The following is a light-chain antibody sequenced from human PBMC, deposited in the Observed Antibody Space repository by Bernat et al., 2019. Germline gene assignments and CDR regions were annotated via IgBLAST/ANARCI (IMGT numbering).Light chain of an antibody. Sequence: SYVLIQPPSVSVAPGKTATFTCGGDNLETKPVHWYQQKPGQAPVVVVYDTRDRPPGIPDRFSGSHPGNTATLTISRVEAGHEADYFCQVWDPHSDHVVFGGGTKLTVL. CDR1: NLETKP. CDR3: QVWDPHSDHVV. V-gene: IGLV3-21*03. J-gene: IGLJ3*02. CDR2: DTR.